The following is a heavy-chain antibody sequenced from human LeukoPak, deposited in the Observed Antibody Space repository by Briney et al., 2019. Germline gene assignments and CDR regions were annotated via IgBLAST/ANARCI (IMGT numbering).Heavy chain of an antibody. D-gene: IGHD6-19*01. CDR3: ARGPAYSWLRSGSVCFFDF. CDR1: NYTMNSGYY. CDR2: TTHSGST. V-gene: IGHV4-34*01. Sequence: SETLSLTCKVSNYTMNSGYYWSWIRQTPGNGLEWIGETTHSGSTGYSPSLKSRVSVSVDTSKNQFSLRLTSVTAADTAVYYCARGPAYSWLRSGSVCFFDFWGQGVLVTVSS. J-gene: IGHJ4*02.